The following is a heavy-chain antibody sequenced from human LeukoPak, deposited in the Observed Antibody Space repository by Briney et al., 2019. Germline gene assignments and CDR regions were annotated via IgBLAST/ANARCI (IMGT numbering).Heavy chain of an antibody. CDR1: GGSISSYY. D-gene: IGHD3-16*02. V-gene: IGHV4-59*01. Sequence: PSETLSLTCTVSGGSISSYYWSWIRQPPGKGLEWIGYIYYSGSTNYNPSLKSRVTISVDTSKNQFSLKLSSVTAADTAVYYCARVRYYDYVWGSYPVGPFDYWGQGTLVTVSS. CDR2: IYYSGST. J-gene: IGHJ4*02. CDR3: ARVRYYDYVWGSYPVGPFDY.